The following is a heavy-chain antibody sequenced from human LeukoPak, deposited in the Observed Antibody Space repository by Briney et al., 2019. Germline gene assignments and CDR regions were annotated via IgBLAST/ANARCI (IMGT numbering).Heavy chain of an antibody. CDR1: GGSFSGYY. CDR2: INHSGST. D-gene: IGHD2-15*01. V-gene: IGHV4-34*01. CDR3: ASTYCSGGSCYSGHDY. J-gene: IGHJ4*02. Sequence: SETLSLTCAVYGGSFSGYYWSWIRQPPGKGLEWIGEINHSGSTNYDPSLKSRVTISVDTSKNQFSLKLSSVTAADTAVYYCASTYCSGGSCYSGHDYWGQGTLVTVSS.